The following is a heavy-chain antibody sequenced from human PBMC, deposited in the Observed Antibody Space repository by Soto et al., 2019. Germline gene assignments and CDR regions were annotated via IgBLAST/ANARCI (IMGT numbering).Heavy chain of an antibody. V-gene: IGHV4-39*01. CDR3: ARLTKGYCSGNICFPF. CDR2: MYYSGNT. J-gene: IGHJ4*01. D-gene: IGHD2-15*01. CDR1: GGSISRSSHY. Sequence: SETLSLTCSVVGGSISRSSHYCGLIRQPPGKGLEWIGSMYYSGNTYYNPSLTSRVTISVDTSKNQFSLTLSSVTAADTAVYYCARLTKGYCSGNICFPFWGHGTLVTVSS.